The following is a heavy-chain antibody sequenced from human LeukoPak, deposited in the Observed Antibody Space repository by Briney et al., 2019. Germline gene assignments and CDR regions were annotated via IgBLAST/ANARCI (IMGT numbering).Heavy chain of an antibody. CDR3: TGGNDKVLSGEYYYYMDV. Sequence: PGGSLRLSCTASGFTTHYWLNWVRQSPGKGLEGVANIDRDGRVQHYVDSVEGRFTISRDSAKNSLALQMHSLRAEDTAVYYCTGGNDKVLSGEYYYYMDVWGTGTTVTVSS. D-gene: IGHD2/OR15-2a*01. CDR2: IDRDGRVQ. V-gene: IGHV3-7*01. CDR1: GFTTHYW. J-gene: IGHJ6*03.